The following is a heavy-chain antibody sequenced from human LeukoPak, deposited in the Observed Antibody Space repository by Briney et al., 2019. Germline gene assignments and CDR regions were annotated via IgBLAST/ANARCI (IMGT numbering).Heavy chain of an antibody. V-gene: IGHV4-59*01. CDR2: IYGSGST. D-gene: IGHD1-1*01. Sequence: SETLSLACTVSGGSISSYYWSWIRQPPGKGLEWIGHIYGSGSTNYNPSLKSRVTLSVDTSKNQFSLKLSSVTAADTAVYYCAREGTSGTHLNWFDPWGQGTLVTVSS. CDR3: AREGTSGTHLNWFDP. CDR1: GGSISSYY. J-gene: IGHJ5*02.